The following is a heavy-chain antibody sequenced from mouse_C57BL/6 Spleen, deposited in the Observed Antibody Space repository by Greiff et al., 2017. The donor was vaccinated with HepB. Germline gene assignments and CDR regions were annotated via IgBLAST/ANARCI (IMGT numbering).Heavy chain of an antibody. Sequence: VQLQQSGAELVKPGASVKLSCKASGYTFTSYWMHWVKQRPGQGLEWIGMIHPNSGSTNYNEKFKSKATLTVDKSSSTAYMQLSSLTSEDSAVYYCARKGSSYGDWYFDVWGTGTTVTVSS. D-gene: IGHD1-1*01. CDR1: GYTFTSYW. V-gene: IGHV1-64*01. CDR2: IHPNSGST. CDR3: ARKGSSYGDWYFDV. J-gene: IGHJ1*03.